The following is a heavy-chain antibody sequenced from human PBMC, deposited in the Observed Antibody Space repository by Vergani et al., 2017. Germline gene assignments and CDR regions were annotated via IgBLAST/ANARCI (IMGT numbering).Heavy chain of an antibody. Sequence: QVQLPQWGAGLLKPSEPLSLTCAVYGGSFSGYYWSWIRQPPGKGLEWIGEINHSGSTNYNPSLKSRVTISVDTSKNQFSLKLSSVTAADTAVYYCARGSIAARRATYYYYMDVWGKGTTVTVSS. V-gene: IGHV4-34*01. D-gene: IGHD6-6*01. CDR1: GGSFSGYY. J-gene: IGHJ6*03. CDR2: INHSGST. CDR3: ARGSIAARRATYYYYMDV.